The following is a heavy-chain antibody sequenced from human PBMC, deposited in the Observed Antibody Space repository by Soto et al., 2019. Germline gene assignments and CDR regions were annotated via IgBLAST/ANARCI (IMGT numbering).Heavy chain of an antibody. CDR1: GGSFSGYY. J-gene: IGHJ4*02. D-gene: IGHD6-6*01. CDR3: ARRGRVSSSKKMTLDY. V-gene: IGHV4-34*01. Sequence: PSETLSLTCAVYGGSFSGYYWSWIRQPPGKGLEWIGEINHSGSTNYNPSLKSRVTISVDTSKNQFSLKLSSVTAADTAVYYCARRGRVSSSKKMTLDYWGQGTLVTVSS. CDR2: INHSGST.